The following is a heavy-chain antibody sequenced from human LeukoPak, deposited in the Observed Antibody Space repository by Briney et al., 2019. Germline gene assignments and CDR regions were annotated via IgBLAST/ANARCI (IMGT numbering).Heavy chain of an antibody. V-gene: IGHV3-23*01. CDR1: GFTFSSYA. CDR2: ISGSGGST. D-gene: IGHD6-13*01. CDR3: AKHPDSSSWYGVYYYYGMDV. Sequence: PGGSLRLSCAASGFTFSSYAMSWVRQAPGKGLEWVSAISGSGGSTYYADSVKGRFTISRDNSKNTLYLQMNSLRAEDTAVYYCAKHPDSSSWYGVYYYYGMDVWGQGTTVTVSS. J-gene: IGHJ6*02.